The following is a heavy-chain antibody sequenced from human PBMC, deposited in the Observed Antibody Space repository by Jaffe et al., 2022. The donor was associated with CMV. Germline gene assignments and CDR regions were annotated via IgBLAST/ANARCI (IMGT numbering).Heavy chain of an antibody. Sequence: EVQLLESGGGLVQPGGSLRLSCAASGFTFSSYAMSWVRQAPGKGLEWVSAISGSGGSTYYADSVKGRFTISRDNSKNTLYLQMNSLRAEDTAVYYCAKGDASGVVPAARVPPGAFDIWGQGTMVTVSS. CDR2: ISGSGGST. CDR3: AKGDASGVVPAARVPPGAFDI. V-gene: IGHV3-23*01. D-gene: IGHD2-2*01. CDR1: GFTFSSYA. J-gene: IGHJ3*02.